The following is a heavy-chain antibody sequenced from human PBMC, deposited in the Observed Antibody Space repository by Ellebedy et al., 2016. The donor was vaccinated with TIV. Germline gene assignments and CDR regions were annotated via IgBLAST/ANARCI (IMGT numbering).Heavy chain of an antibody. CDR2: ISYDGSKK. J-gene: IGHJ6*02. CDR3: AKDQVYDFWSELDV. CDR1: GFSFSSYA. V-gene: IGHV3-30-3*02. Sequence: GESLKISCAASGFSFSSYAMHWVRQAPGKGLEWVAVISYDGSKKYYADSVKGRLTISRDNFKDTLYLQINSLRVEDTAVYYCAKDQVYDFWSELDVWGQGTTVIVSS. D-gene: IGHD3-3*01.